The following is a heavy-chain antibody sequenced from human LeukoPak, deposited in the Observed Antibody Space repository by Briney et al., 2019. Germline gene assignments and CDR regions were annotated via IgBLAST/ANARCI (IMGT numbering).Heavy chain of an antibody. CDR2: ISSSGSTI. CDR3: ARSPNYKGFFDY. D-gene: IGHD3-10*01. J-gene: IGHJ4*02. CDR1: GFTFSSYE. V-gene: IGHV3-48*03. Sequence: GGSLRLSCAASGFTFSSYEMNWVRQAPGKGLEWVSYISSSGSTIYYADSVQGRFTISRDNAKNSLFLQMNSLRAEDTAVYYCARSPNYKGFFDYWGQGTLVTVSS.